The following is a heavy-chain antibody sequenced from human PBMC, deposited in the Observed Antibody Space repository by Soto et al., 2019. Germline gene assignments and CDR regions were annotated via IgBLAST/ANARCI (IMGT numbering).Heavy chain of an antibody. Sequence: QVQLVQSGAEVKKPGASVKVSCKASGYTFTNYGITWVRQAPGQGLQWMGWISAYNDNVKYVQRLQDRVTMTTYTSTSTAYMELRSLRSDDTAVYYCASDTPILSAGDCYSGLDVWGQGTTVTVSS. J-gene: IGHJ6*02. D-gene: IGHD6-13*01. CDR3: ASDTPILSAGDCYSGLDV. CDR1: GYTFTNYG. CDR2: ISAYNDNV. V-gene: IGHV1-18*04.